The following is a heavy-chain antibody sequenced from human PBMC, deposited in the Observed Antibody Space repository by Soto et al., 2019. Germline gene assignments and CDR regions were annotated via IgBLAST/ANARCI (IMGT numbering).Heavy chain of an antibody. D-gene: IGHD6-13*01. CDR1: GFTFSSYA. V-gene: IGHV3-30-3*01. CDR3: AREDLSSWFPVLSY. J-gene: IGHJ4*02. Sequence: QVQLVESGGGVVQPGRSLRLSCAASGFTFSSYAMHWVRQAPGKGLEWVAVISYDGSNKYYADSVKGRFTISRDNSKNPLYLKMNSLSAEDTAVYCCAREDLSSWFPVLSYWGQGTLVTVSS. CDR2: ISYDGSNK.